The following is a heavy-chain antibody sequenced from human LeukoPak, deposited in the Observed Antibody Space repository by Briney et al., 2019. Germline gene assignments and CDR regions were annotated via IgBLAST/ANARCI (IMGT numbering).Heavy chain of an antibody. D-gene: IGHD3-22*01. CDR1: GFTFSRHW. V-gene: IGHV3-74*01. J-gene: IGHJ4*02. CDR3: ARDPNYYDSSGYYRCFDY. CDR2: INSDGSST. Sequence: GGSLRLSCAASGFTFSRHWMYWVRQAPGKGLVWVARINSDGSSTSYADSVKGRFTISRDNAKNTLYLQMNSLGAEDTAVYYCARDPNYYDSSGYYRCFDYWGQGTLVTVSS.